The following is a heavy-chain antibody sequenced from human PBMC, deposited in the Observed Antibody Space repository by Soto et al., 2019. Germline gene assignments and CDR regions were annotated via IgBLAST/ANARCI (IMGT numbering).Heavy chain of an antibody. J-gene: IGHJ4*02. CDR1: GGSISSSSYY. D-gene: IGHD6-25*01. Sequence: QLHLQESGPGLVKPSETLSLTCTVSGGSISSSSYYWGWIRQPPGKGLAWIGSIYYSGSTYYNPSLKSRVPISVDTSKNQFSLKLSSVPAAYTAVYYGAVDSGVTGWGQGTLVTVSS. CDR3: AVDSGVTG. V-gene: IGHV4-39*01. CDR2: IYYSGST.